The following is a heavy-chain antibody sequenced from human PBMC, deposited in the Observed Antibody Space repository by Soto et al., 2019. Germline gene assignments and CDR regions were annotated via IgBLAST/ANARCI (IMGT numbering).Heavy chain of an antibody. CDR2: IYQRGTI. CDR1: GGSVSNGGFS. D-gene: IGHD3-22*01. J-gene: IGHJ4*02. Sequence: TLTLTCAVSGGSVSNGGFSWSWIRQPPGKGLEYIGYIYQRGTIYYNPSLKSRVTISVDRSKNQFSLKLDSVTAADTAVYYGSRAVFFHSRGYYSYYFDYWGQGTLVTVSS. CDR3: SRAVFFHSRGYYSYYFDY. V-gene: IGHV4-30-2*01.